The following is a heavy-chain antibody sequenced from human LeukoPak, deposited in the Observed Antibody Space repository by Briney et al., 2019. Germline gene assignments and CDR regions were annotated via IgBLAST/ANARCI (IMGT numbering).Heavy chain of an antibody. D-gene: IGHD5-24*01. CDR3: ARGRSGYKWAFDI. CDR1: GVSITGYY. J-gene: IGHJ3*02. Sequence: PSETLSLTCTVSGVSITGYYWSWIRQPPGKGLAWIGYVYYSGSTDNNPSLKSRVTISVDTSKNQFSLKLSSVTGADTAVYYCARGRSGYKWAFDIWGQGTMVSVSS. V-gene: IGHV4-59*01. CDR2: VYYSGST.